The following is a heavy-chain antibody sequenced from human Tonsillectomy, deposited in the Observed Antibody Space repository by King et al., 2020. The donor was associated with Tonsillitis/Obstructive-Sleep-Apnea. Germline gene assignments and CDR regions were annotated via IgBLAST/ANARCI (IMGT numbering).Heavy chain of an antibody. CDR3: ATGLGVIIIKGNYYYDMDV. Sequence: QLVQSGAEVKKPGSSVKVSCKASGGTFSSHTISWVRQAPGQGLEWMGGIIPILDITNYAQKFQGRVTITADKSTSTAHMELSSLRSEDTAVYYCATGLGVIIIKGNYYYDMDVWGQGTTVTVSS. V-gene: IGHV1-69*10. CDR1: GGTFSSHT. CDR2: IIPILDIT. D-gene: IGHD3-3*01. J-gene: IGHJ6*02.